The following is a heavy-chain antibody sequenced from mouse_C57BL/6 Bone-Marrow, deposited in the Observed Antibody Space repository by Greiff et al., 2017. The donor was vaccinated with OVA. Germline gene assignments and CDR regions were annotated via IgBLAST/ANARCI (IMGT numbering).Heavy chain of an antibody. V-gene: IGHV14-2*01. CDR3: AREGHYYSNYEGAMDY. D-gene: IGHD2-5*01. Sequence: EVKLMESGAELVKPGASVKLSCTASGFNIKDYYMHWVKQRTEQGLEWIGRIDPEDGETKYAPKFQGKATITADTSSNTAYLQRSSLTSEDTAVYYCAREGHYYSNYEGAMDYWGQGTSVTVSS. J-gene: IGHJ4*01. CDR2: IDPEDGET. CDR1: GFNIKDYY.